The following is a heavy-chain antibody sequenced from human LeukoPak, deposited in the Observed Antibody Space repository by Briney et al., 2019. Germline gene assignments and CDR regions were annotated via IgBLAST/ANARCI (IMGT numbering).Heavy chain of an antibody. J-gene: IGHJ5*02. CDR3: ARSSLSGKKWKRQPNWFDP. Sequence: SETLSLTCAVYGGSFSGYYWSWIRQPPGKGLEWIGEINHSGSTNYNPSLKSRVTISVDTSKNQFSLKLSSATAADTAVYYCARSSLSGKKWKRQPNWFDPWGQGTLVTVSS. CDR1: GGSFSGYY. CDR2: INHSGST. V-gene: IGHV4-34*01. D-gene: IGHD3-10*01.